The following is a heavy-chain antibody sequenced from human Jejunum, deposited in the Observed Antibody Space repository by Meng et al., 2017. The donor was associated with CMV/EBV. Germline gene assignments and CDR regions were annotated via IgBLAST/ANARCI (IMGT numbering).Heavy chain of an antibody. D-gene: IGHD3-22*01. J-gene: IGHJ4*02. Sequence: TCSAYLMSWVRQAPGKGLEWVANIKYDGSQKYYVDSVKGRFTISRDNVRNSLYLQMNSLRVEDTAVYYCVIVRNYNYDSSGHSLDFWGQGTLVTVSS. CDR2: IKYDGSQK. V-gene: IGHV3-7*01. CDR1: TCSAYL. CDR3: VIVRNYNYDSSGHSLDF.